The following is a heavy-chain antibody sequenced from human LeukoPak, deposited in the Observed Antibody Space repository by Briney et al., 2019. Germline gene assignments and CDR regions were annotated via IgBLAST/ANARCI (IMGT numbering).Heavy chain of an antibody. CDR1: GGSFSGYY. J-gene: IGHJ5*02. Sequence: PSETLSLTFAVYGGSFSGYYWSWIRQPPGKGREWIGEINHSGSTNYSPSLKSRVTISVDTSKNQFSLKLSSVTAADTAVYYCARGEVTTTPYGFDPWGQGTLVTVSS. D-gene: IGHD4-11*01. CDR3: ARGEVTTTPYGFDP. V-gene: IGHV4-34*01. CDR2: INHSGST.